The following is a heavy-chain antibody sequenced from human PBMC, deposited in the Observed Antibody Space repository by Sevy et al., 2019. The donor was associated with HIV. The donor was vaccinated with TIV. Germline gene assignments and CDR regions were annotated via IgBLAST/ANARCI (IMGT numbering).Heavy chain of an antibody. CDR2: IKSKADGGTI. CDR3: TTDPIILRRVTDGMEV. Sequence: GGSLRLSCAASGFTFSYAWMNWVRQAPGKGLEWVGRIKSKADGGTIDYAAPVKGRFTISRDDSKNTLYLQMNSLKTEETAVYYCTTDPIILRRVTDGMEVWGQGTTVTVSS. CDR1: GFTFSYAW. J-gene: IGHJ6*02. D-gene: IGHD2-21*02. V-gene: IGHV3-15*01.